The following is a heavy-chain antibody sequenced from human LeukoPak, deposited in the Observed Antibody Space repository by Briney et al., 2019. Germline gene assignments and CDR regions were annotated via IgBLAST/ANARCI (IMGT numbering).Heavy chain of an antibody. J-gene: IGHJ4*02. V-gene: IGHV3-23*01. CDR1: GFTFSSYA. D-gene: IGHD6-19*01. Sequence: GGSLRLSCAASGFTFSSYAMNWVRQAPGKGLEWVSAISGSGGSTYYADSVKGRFTISRDNSKNTLYLQMNSLRAEDTAVYYCATIIAVAGTVVFDYWGQGTLVTVSS. CDR2: ISGSGGST. CDR3: ATIIAVAGTVVFDY.